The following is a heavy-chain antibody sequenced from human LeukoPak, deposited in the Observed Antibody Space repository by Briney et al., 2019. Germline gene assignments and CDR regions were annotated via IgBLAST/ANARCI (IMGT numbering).Heavy chain of an antibody. CDR2: IYHSGST. V-gene: IGHV4-38-2*02. Sequence: SETLSLTCTVSGYSINSGYYWGWLRQPPGEGLGWIWSIYHSGSTFYNPSLKSRVTISVDTSKNQFSLKLSSVTAADTAVYYCARSPFGGVIDKNYFHYWGQGTLVTVSS. CDR1: GYSINSGYY. CDR3: ARSPFGGVIDKNYFHY. D-gene: IGHD3-16*02. J-gene: IGHJ4*02.